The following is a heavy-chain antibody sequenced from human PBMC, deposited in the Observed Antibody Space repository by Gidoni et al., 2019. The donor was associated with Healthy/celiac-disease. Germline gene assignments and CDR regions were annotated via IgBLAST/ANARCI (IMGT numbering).Heavy chain of an antibody. Sequence: QVQLVQSGAEVKKPGSSVKVSCKASGGTFSSYAISWVRQAPGQGLEWMGRIIPILGRANYAQKVQGRVTITADKSTSTAYMELSSLRSEDTAVYYCARALVWYSSSSFRYYYYGMDVWGQGTTVTVSS. CDR2: IIPILGRA. CDR1: GGTFSSYA. J-gene: IGHJ6*02. D-gene: IGHD6-6*01. CDR3: ARALVWYSSSSFRYYYYGMDV. V-gene: IGHV1-69*04.